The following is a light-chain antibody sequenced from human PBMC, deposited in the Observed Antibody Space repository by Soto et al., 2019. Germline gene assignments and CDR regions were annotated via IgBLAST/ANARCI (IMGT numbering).Light chain of an antibody. V-gene: IGLV4-60*03. J-gene: IGLJ3*02. CDR1: SRHSSYI. CDR2: LEDSGNY. Sequence: QLVLTQSSSASASLGSSVKLTCTLSSRHSSYIIAWHQQQPGKAPRYLMKLEDSGNYNKGSGVPDRLSGSSSGADRYLSISNLQSEDEAEYYCETWDSNSRVFGGGTKLTVL. CDR3: ETWDSNSRV.